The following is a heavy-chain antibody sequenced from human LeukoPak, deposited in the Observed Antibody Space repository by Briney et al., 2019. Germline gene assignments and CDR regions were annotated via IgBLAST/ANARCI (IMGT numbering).Heavy chain of an antibody. J-gene: IGHJ4*02. CDR1: GFTFSSHG. D-gene: IGHD3-3*01. Sequence: GGSLRLSCAASGFTFSSHGMHWVRQAPGKGLEWVALIWFDGSKKVYADSVKGRVTISRDDSKNTLYLDINSLRVEDTAVYYCVGEASGYYRDFWGQGTLVTVSS. CDR3: VGEASGYYRDF. V-gene: IGHV3-33*01. CDR2: IWFDGSKK.